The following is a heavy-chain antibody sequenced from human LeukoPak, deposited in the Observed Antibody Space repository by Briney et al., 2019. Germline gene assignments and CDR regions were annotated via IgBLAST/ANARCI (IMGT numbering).Heavy chain of an antibody. CDR3: ARDEEGNFDY. Sequence: SVKISCRASGYTFTSYGISWLRQAPRQGLEGMGWISAYNGNTNYAQKLQGRVTMTTDTSTSTAYMELRSLRSDDTAVYYCARDEEGNFDYWGQGTLVTVSS. V-gene: IGHV1-18*01. CDR2: ISAYNGNT. J-gene: IGHJ4*02. D-gene: IGHD3-10*01. CDR1: GYTFTSYG.